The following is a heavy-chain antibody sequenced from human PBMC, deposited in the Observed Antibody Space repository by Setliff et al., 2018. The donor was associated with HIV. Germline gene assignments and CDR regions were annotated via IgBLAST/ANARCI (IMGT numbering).Heavy chain of an antibody. CDR1: GVSINRTDHY. J-gene: IGHJ5*02. Sequence: TLSLTCSVSGVSINRTDHYWGWIRQSPWKRLEWIGSVSQSGSTYYNPSLKSRITISVDRSKNLFSLKLISVTAADQGVYYCARVPVAGANWFDPWGLGTLVTVSS. D-gene: IGHD2-21*01. CDR3: ARVPVAGANWFDP. V-gene: IGHV4-39*01. CDR2: VSQSGST.